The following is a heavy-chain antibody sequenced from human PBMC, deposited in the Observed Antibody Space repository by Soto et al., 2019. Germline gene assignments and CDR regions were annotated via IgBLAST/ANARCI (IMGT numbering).Heavy chain of an antibody. D-gene: IGHD2-21*02. V-gene: IGHV4-4*02. CDR3: STGNDDSLLAY. J-gene: IGHJ1*01. CDR1: EGFLSTYYW. Sequence: PSEDLPDTWVGSEGFLSTYYWLAWGRQPPGKGLEWIGKMFHSGGADYSPSLKSRVTISADSSKNHFSLRLTAVTAADTAVYYCSTGNDDSLLAYWGQGTQVTVS. CDR2: MFHSGGA.